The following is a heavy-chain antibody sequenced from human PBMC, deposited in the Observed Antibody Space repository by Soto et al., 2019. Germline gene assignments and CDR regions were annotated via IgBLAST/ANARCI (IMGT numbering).Heavy chain of an antibody. CDR1: GGSISSGGYS. CDR2: IYHSGST. J-gene: IGHJ5*02. CDR3: ARGLRRCNWFDP. Sequence: SETLSLTCAVSGGSISSGGYSWSWIRQPPGKGLEWIGYIYHSGSTYYNPSLKSRVTISVDRSKNQFSLKLSSVTAADTAVYYCARGLRRCNWFDPWGQGTLVTVSS. D-gene: IGHD4-17*01. V-gene: IGHV4-30-2*01.